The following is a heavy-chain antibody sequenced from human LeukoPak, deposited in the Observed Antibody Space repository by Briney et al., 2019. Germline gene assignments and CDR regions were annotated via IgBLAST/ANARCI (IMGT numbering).Heavy chain of an antibody. CDR3: ARVLGTAMVPYFDY. D-gene: IGHD5-18*01. CDR1: GGSISSYY. Sequence: SETLSLTCTVSGGSISSYYWSWIRQPPGKGLEWIGYIYYSGSTNYNPSLKSRVTISVDTSNNQFSLKLSSVTAADTAVYYCARVLGTAMVPYFDYWGQGTLVTVSS. CDR2: IYYSGST. J-gene: IGHJ4*02. V-gene: IGHV4-59*01.